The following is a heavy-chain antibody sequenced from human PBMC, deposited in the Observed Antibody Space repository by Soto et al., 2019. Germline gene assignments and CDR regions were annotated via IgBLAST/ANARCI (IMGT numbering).Heavy chain of an antibody. CDR1: EFPFNTYA. J-gene: IGHJ4*02. D-gene: IGHD3-22*01. CDR3: AKARYYDNSGWADFDY. Sequence: DVQLLESGGALVQPGESLSLSCAASEFPFNTYAMSWVRQATGKWLEWVSAISGSGDSTYYVDSVKGRFTISRDNFKSTMYLRMNDLRPEDAASYYCAKARYYDNSGWADFDYWGQGTLVTVSS. CDR2: ISGSGDST. V-gene: IGHV3-23*01.